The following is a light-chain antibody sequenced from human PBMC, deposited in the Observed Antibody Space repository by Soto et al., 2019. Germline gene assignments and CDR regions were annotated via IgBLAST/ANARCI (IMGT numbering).Light chain of an antibody. J-gene: IGKJ2*01. CDR1: QNVLYKSNNENY. CDR2: WAS. Sequence: DIVMTQSPDSLAVSLGERATINCKSSQNVLYKSNNENYLAWFQQKPGQPPKLLIYWASTRESGVPDRFTGSGSGSDFTLTISSLQAEDVAVYYCQQYYSTPPYTFGQGTKLEI. V-gene: IGKV4-1*01. CDR3: QQYYSTPPYT.